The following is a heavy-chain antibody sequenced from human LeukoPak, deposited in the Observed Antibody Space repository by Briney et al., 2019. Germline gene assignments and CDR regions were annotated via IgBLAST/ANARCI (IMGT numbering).Heavy chain of an antibody. CDR1: GFTVSSNY. V-gene: IGHV3-66*01. D-gene: IGHD6-19*01. Sequence: GGSLRLSCAASGFTVSSNYMSWVRQAPGRGLEWVSVIYSSGNTYYADSVKGRFTISRDNSKNTLYLQMNSLRDEDTAVYYCARVRVSVAGHDYWGQGTLVTVSS. J-gene: IGHJ4*02. CDR2: IYSSGNT. CDR3: ARVRVSVAGHDY.